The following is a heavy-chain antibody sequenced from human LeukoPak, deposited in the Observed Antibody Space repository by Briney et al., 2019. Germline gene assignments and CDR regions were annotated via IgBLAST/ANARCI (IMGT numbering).Heavy chain of an antibody. D-gene: IGHD3-10*01. CDR2: ISSSSSYI. J-gene: IGHJ4*02. CDR1: GFTFSTYS. V-gene: IGHV3-21*01. Sequence: PGGSLRLSCAASGFTFSTYSMDWVRQAPGKGLEWVSSISSSSSYISYADSEKGRFTISRDNAKNSLYLQMNSLRAEDTAVYYCARALRVLWFGELLYPSGYWGQGTLVTVPS. CDR3: ARALRVLWFGELLYPSGY.